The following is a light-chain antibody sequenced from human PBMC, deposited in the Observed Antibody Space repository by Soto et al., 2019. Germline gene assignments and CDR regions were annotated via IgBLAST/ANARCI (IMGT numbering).Light chain of an antibody. J-gene: IGKJ5*01. CDR3: QQYNNWPLT. CDR2: GAS. Sequence: EIVMTQSPATLSESPGERATLSCRASQSVSSKLAWYQQKPGQPPRLLIHGASTRATGIPARFSGSGSGTDFTLTISSLQSEDLAIYYCQQYNNWPLTLGQGTRLEIK. V-gene: IGKV3-15*01. CDR1: QSVSSK.